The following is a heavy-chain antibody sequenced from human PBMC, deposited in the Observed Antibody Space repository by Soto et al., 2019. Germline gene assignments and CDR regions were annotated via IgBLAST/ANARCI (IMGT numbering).Heavy chain of an antibody. Sequence: SETLSLTCTVSGDSISSYCWSWIRRPPGKGLEWIGYIYYSGSTNYNPSLKSRVTISVDTSKNQFSLKLSSVTAADTAVYYCARDKNELVLGWFDPWGQGTLVTVSS. CDR3: ARDKNELVLGWFDP. CDR1: GDSISSYC. J-gene: IGHJ5*02. D-gene: IGHD6-13*01. CDR2: IYYSGST. V-gene: IGHV4-59*01.